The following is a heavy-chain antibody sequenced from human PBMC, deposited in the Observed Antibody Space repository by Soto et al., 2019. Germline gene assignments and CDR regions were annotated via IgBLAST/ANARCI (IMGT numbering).Heavy chain of an antibody. J-gene: IGHJ4*02. CDR3: AKTRGSPSSGTEY. Sequence: PGGSLRLSCAASGFIFTDYAMTWVRQAPGKGLEWVSGLSGSGGDTYYADSVKGRFTASRDNAKNSLYLQMNSLRVEDTAIFYCAKTRGSPSSGTEYWGQGALVTVSS. D-gene: IGHD3-22*01. V-gene: IGHV3-23*01. CDR1: GFIFTDYA. CDR2: LSGSGGDT.